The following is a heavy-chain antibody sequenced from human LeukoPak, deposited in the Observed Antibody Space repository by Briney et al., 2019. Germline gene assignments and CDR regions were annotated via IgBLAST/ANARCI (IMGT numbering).Heavy chain of an antibody. CDR3: ARESIAADQGFDP. CDR1: GYTFTSYD. J-gene: IGHJ5*02. CDR2: MNPNSGNT. Sequence: GASVKVSCKASGYTFTSYDINWVRQATGQGLEWMGWMNPNSGNTGYAQKFQGRVTITRNTSISTAYMELSSLRSDDTAVYYCARESIAADQGFDPWGQGTLVTVST. V-gene: IGHV1-8*03. D-gene: IGHD6-13*01.